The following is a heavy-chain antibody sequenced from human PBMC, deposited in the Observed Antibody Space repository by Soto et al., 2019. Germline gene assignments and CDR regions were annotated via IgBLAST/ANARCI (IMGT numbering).Heavy chain of an antibody. Sequence: GGSLRLSCAASGFTFSSYSMNWVRQAPGKGLEWVSYISSSSSTIYYADSVKGRFTISRDNGKNSLYLQMNSLRDEETAGYYCARDRPVVVVAATIYYYYGMDVWGQGTTVTVSS. CDR3: ARDRPVVVVAATIYYYYGMDV. CDR1: GFTFSSYS. CDR2: ISSSSSTI. D-gene: IGHD2-15*01. J-gene: IGHJ6*02. V-gene: IGHV3-48*02.